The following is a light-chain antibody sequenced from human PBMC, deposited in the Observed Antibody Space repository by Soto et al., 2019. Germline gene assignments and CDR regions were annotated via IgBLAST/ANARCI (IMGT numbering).Light chain of an antibody. CDR2: DAS. V-gene: IGKV3-11*01. CDR3: QQRSNWPLT. J-gene: IGKJ4*01. Sequence: EIVLTQSPATLSLSPGKRATLSCRASQSVNSYLAWYQLKPGQAPRLLIHDASKRATGIPARFRGSGSGTDFTLSISSLEPEDCAVYYCQQRSNWPLTFGGGTKVEIK. CDR1: QSVNSY.